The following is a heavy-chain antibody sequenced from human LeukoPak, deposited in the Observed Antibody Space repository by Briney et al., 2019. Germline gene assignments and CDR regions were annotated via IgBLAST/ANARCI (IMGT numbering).Heavy chain of an antibody. V-gene: IGHV4-59*01. CDR1: GGSISSYY. CDR2: IDHSGNT. CDR3: ARVGSWYYFDY. J-gene: IGHJ4*02. Sequence: KSSETLSLTCTVSGGSISSYYWSWIRQPPGKGLEWIAYIDHSGNTNYNPSLKSRVTISRDMSKNQFSLKLTSVTAADTAMYYCARVGSWYYFDYWGQGILVTVSS. D-gene: IGHD6-19*01.